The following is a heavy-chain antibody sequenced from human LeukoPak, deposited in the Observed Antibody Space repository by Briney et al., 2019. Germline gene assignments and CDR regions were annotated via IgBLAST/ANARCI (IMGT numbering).Heavy chain of an antibody. J-gene: IGHJ4*02. CDR3: ARSHLSYDSMIHY. D-gene: IGHD3-22*01. CDR2: IYPGGSET. Sequence: GESLKISCKGSGYTFTNYWIGWGRQMPGKRLEWMGIIYPGGSETKYSPSFQGQFTISADKSITTAYLEWSSLKASDTAMYYCARSHLSYDSMIHYWGQGTLVTVSS. V-gene: IGHV5-51*01. CDR1: GYTFTNYW.